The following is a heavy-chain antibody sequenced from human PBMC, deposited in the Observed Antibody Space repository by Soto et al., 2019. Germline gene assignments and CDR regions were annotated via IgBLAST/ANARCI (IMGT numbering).Heavy chain of an antibody. CDR3: ARQASYDFWDGRFYYNYYMDV. Sequence: SETLSLTCTVSSGSISGYYWSWIQQPPGKGLEWIGSIYSSGATYYNPSLKSRVTMSVDTSKIQFSLNLSSVTAADTAVYYCARQASYDFWDGRFYYNYYMDVWGKGTPVTVSS. J-gene: IGHJ6*03. CDR2: IYSSGAT. V-gene: IGHV4-59*08. CDR1: SGSISGYY. D-gene: IGHD3-3*01.